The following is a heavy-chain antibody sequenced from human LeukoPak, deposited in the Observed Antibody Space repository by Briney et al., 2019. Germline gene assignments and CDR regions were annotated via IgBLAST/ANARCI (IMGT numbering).Heavy chain of an antibody. CDR2: ISWNSGSI. D-gene: IGHD3-10*01. CDR3: EKGAEDYGPGIWDV. J-gene: IGHJ6*03. CDR1: GFTFDDYA. Sequence: PGGSLRLSCAASGFTFDDYAMHWVRQAPGKGLEWVSGISWNSGSIGYADSVKGRFTISRDNAKNSLYLQMNSLRAEDTALYYCEKGAEDYGPGIWDVGAKGTTSTVS. V-gene: IGHV3-9*01.